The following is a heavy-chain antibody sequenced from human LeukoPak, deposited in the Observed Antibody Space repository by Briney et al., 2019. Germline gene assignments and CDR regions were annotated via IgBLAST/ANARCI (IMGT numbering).Heavy chain of an antibody. CDR3: AREIGYSSSMRP. CDR1: GYSISSGYY. J-gene: IGHJ5*02. Sequence: PSETLSLTCTVSGYSISSGYYWGWIRQPAGKGLEWIGRIYTSGSTNYNPSLKSRVTISVDTSKNQFSLKLSSVTAADTAVYYCAREIGYSSSMRPWGQGTLVTVSS. CDR2: IYTSGST. D-gene: IGHD6-6*01. V-gene: IGHV4-61*02.